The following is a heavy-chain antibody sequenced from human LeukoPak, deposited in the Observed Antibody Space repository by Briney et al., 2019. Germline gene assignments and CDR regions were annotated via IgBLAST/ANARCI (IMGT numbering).Heavy chain of an antibody. CDR3: ARSLESIAARLCWFDP. V-gene: IGHV1-46*01. D-gene: IGHD6-6*01. CDR1: GYTFTSYY. Sequence: RASVKVSCKASGYTFTSYYMHRVRQAPGQGLEWMGIINPSGGSTSYAQKFQGRVTMTRDMSTSTVYMELSSLRSEDTAVYYCARSLESIAARLCWFDPWGQGTLVTVSS. CDR2: INPSGGST. J-gene: IGHJ5*02.